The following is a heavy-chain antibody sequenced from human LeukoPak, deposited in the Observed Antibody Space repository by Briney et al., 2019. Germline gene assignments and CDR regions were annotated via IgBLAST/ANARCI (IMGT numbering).Heavy chain of an antibody. Sequence: GGSLRLSCAASGYALSSYAVLWVRHAPGKGLEWVTWSSHDGANTYSADFVKGRLTVSRDNAKNTLYLQMNSLTIDDTAVYYCARGGVEQGNRIYLDSWGQGTLVTVSS. V-gene: IGHV3-30-3*01. D-gene: IGHD1/OR15-1a*01. CDR1: GYALSSYA. J-gene: IGHJ4*02. CDR3: ARGGVEQGNRIYLDS. CDR2: SSHDGANT.